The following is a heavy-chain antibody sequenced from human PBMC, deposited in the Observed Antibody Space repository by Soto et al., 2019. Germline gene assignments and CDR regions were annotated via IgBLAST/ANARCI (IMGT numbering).Heavy chain of an antibody. CDR2: INGDGSST. J-gene: IGHJ2*01. V-gene: IGHV3-74*01. D-gene: IGHD3-16*01. CDR3: ASLGGPCRLWYFDL. Sequence: EVQLVESGGGLVQPGGSLRLSCAASGFTFSKYWMYWVRQAPGKGLVWVSRINGDGSSTTYADSVKGRFTISRDNVNNALHLQMNGRSAEDTALYYCASLGGPCRLWYFDLWGRCTLVTVSS. CDR1: GFTFSKYW.